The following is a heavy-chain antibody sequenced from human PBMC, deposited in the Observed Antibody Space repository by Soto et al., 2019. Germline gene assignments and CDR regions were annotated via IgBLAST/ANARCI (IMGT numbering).Heavy chain of an antibody. CDR1: GGSISSGGYS. Sequence: QLQLQESGSGLVKPSQTLSLTCAVSGGSISSGGYSCNWIRQPPGKGLEWIGYIYHSGSTYYNPSLKSRVTISVDRSKTQFSLKLSSVTAADTAVYYWARGMTTVTTFDYWGQGTLVTVSS. V-gene: IGHV4-30-2*01. D-gene: IGHD4-17*01. CDR3: ARGMTTVTTFDY. J-gene: IGHJ4*02. CDR2: IYHSGST.